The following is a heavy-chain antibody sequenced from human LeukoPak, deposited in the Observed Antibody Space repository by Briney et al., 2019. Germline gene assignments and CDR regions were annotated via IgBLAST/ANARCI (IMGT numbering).Heavy chain of an antibody. J-gene: IGHJ4*02. D-gene: IGHD3-10*01. CDR1: GGSISSYY. Sequence: SETLSLTCTVSGGSISSYYWSWIRQPPGKGLEWIGYIYYSGSTNYNPSLKSRVTISVDTSKNQFSLKLSSVTAADTAVYYCARIAYYYGSVSPLFDYWGQGTLVTVSS. V-gene: IGHV4-59*01. CDR3: ARIAYYYGSVSPLFDY. CDR2: IYYSGST.